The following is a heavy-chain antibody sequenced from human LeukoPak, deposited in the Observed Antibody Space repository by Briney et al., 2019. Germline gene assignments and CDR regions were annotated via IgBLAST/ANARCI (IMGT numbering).Heavy chain of an antibody. CDR3: ARGQVVPGYYYYYGMDV. V-gene: IGHV3-66*01. J-gene: IGHJ6*02. CDR2: IYSGGST. Sequence: GGSLRLSCAASGFTVSSNYMSWVRQAPGKGLEWVSVIYSGGSTYYADSVKGRFTISRDNSKNTLYLQMNSLRAEDTAVYYCARGQVVPGYYYYYGMDVWGQGTTVTVSS. D-gene: IGHD2-2*01. CDR1: GFTVSSNY.